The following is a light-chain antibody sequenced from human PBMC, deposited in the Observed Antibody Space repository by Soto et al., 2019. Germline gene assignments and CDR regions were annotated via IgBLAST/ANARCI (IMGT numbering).Light chain of an antibody. CDR3: QSYDSSLSDLYV. V-gene: IGLV1-40*01. J-gene: IGLJ1*01. Sequence: AVLTQPPSLSGSPGQRLAISCTWSSSNIGSGKNVHWYQQLPGTAPKLLIYGNTNRPSGVSDRFSASKSGTSASLAITGLQVEDEADYYCQSYDSSLSDLYVFGTGTKVTVL. CDR1: SSNIGSGKN. CDR2: GNT.